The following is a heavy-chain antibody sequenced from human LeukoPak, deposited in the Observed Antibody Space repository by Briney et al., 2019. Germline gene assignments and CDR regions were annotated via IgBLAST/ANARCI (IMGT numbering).Heavy chain of an antibody. D-gene: IGHD3-22*01. CDR3: ARLIPSSGRYYFDY. V-gene: IGHV5-51*01. Sequence: GESLQISCQGSGYSFSTYWIAWVRQMPGKGLEWMGIIYPGDSHTRYSPSFQGQVTISADKSSSTAYLQWSSLKASDTAIYYCARLIPSSGRYYFDYWGQGTLVTVSS. CDR1: GYSFSTYW. J-gene: IGHJ4*02. CDR2: IYPGDSHT.